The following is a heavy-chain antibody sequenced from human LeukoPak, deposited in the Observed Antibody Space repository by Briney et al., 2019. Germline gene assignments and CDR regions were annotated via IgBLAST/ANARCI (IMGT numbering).Heavy chain of an antibody. Sequence: SQTLSLTCAISGDSVSSNSAAWNWIRQSPSRGLEWLGRTYYRSKWISDYAVSVKSRMTINADTSKNQFSLQVNSVTPEDTAVNYCARKGTVTTPFDYWGQGILVTVSS. V-gene: IGHV6-1*01. CDR2: TYYRSKWIS. CDR3: ARKGTVTTPFDY. D-gene: IGHD1/OR15-1a*01. CDR1: GDSVSSNSAA. J-gene: IGHJ4*02.